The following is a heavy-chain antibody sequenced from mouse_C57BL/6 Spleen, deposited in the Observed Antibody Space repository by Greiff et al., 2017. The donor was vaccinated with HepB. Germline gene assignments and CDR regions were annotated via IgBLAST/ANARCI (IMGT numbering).Heavy chain of an antibody. CDR2: IHPNSGST. J-gene: IGHJ2*01. CDR3: ARLSGYDVDFDY. D-gene: IGHD2-2*01. CDR1: GYTFTSYW. V-gene: IGHV1-64*01. Sequence: QVHVKQPGAELVKPGASVKLSCKASGYTFTSYWMHWVKQRPGQGLEWIGMIHPNSGSTNYNEKFKSKATLTVDKSSSTAYMQLSSLTSEDSAVYYCARLSGYDVDFDYWGQGTTLTVSS.